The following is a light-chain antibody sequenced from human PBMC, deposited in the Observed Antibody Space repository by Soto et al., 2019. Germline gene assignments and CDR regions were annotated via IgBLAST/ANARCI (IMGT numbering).Light chain of an antibody. CDR1: NIGSKN. CDR3: QVWDTSTVV. Sequence: SYELTQPLSVSVALGQTATITCGENNIGSKNVHWYQQNPGQAPVMVINRDTNRSSGIPARFSGSNSGNTATLTISRAQAGEEADYYCQVWDTSTVVFGGGTKLTVL. V-gene: IGLV3-9*01. J-gene: IGLJ2*01. CDR2: RDT.